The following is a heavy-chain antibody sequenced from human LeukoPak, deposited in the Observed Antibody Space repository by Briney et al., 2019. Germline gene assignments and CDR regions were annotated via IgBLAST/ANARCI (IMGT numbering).Heavy chain of an antibody. CDR3: ARELKVPGTDWFDP. D-gene: IGHD2-8*01. CDR1: GGSISSGSYD. J-gene: IGHJ5*02. Sequence: SETLSLTCTVSGGSISSGSYDWSWIRQPAGKGLEGIGRIYTSGSTNYNPSLKSRVTISVDTSKNQFSLKLSSVTAADTAVYYCARELKVPGTDWFDPWGQGTLVTVSS. V-gene: IGHV4-61*02. CDR2: IYTSGST.